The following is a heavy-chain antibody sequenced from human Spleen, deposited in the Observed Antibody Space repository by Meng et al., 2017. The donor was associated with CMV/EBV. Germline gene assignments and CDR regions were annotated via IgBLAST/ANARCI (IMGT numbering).Heavy chain of an antibody. CDR1: FSRYA. V-gene: IGHV1-69*10. CDR3: ARDRGGYSGYDYYYYYGMDV. Sequence: FSRYAISWVRQAPGKGLEWMGGIIPILGIANYAQKLQGRVTITADKSTSTAYMELSSLRSEDTAVYYCARDRGGYSGYDYYYYYGMDVWGQGTTVTVSS. J-gene: IGHJ6*02. CDR2: IIPILGIA. D-gene: IGHD5-12*01.